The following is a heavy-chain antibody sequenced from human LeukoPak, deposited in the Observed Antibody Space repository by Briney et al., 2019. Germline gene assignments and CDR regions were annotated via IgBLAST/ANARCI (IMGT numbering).Heavy chain of an antibody. D-gene: IGHD6-19*01. Sequence: GGSLRLSCAASGFILSTYDMHWVRQAPGKGLEWVAVVSYDGSNIYHAASVQGRFTISRDNSKNTLYLQMNSLRAEDTAVYYCAKSLDAQAVADPFDYWGQGTLVTVSS. V-gene: IGHV3-30*18. CDR1: GFILSTYD. CDR2: VSYDGSNI. CDR3: AKSLDAQAVADPFDY. J-gene: IGHJ4*02.